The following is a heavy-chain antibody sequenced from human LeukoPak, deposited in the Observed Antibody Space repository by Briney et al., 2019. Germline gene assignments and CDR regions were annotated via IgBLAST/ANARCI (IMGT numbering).Heavy chain of an antibody. CDR2: ISAYNGNT. CDR1: GYTFTSYG. V-gene: IGHV1-18*01. Sequence: ASVKVSCKASGYTFTSYGISWVRQAPGQGLEWMGWISAYNGNTKYAEKLQGRVTMTTDTSTSTAYMELRSLRPDDTAVYHCARVGYCSSTSCYDYYYYYMDVWSKGTTVTVSS. J-gene: IGHJ6*03. CDR3: ARVGYCSSTSCYDYYYYYMDV. D-gene: IGHD2-2*01.